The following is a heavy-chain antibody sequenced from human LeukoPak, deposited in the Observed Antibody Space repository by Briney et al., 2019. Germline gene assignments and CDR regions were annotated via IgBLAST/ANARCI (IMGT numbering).Heavy chain of an antibody. CDR1: GGTFSSYA. Sequence: GASVKVSCKASGGTFSSYAISWVRQAPGQGLEWMGRIIPIFGIANYAQKFQGRVTITADKSTSTAYMELSSLRSEDTAVYYCARVSGHQLLSYYYYYGMDVWGQGTTVTVSS. CDR2: IIPIFGIA. V-gene: IGHV1-69*04. CDR3: ARVSGHQLLSYYYYYGMDV. D-gene: IGHD2-2*01. J-gene: IGHJ6*02.